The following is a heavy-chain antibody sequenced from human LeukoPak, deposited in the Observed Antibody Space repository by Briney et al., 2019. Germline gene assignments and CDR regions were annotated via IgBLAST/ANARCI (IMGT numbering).Heavy chain of an antibody. CDR1: GFTFSSFW. D-gene: IGHD6-19*01. V-gene: IGHV3-7*01. CDR2: IKQDGSEK. Sequence: GGSLRLSCAASGFTFSSFWMSWVRQAPGKGLEWVANIKQDGSEKYYVDSVKGRFTISRDNSKNTLYLQMNSLRAEDTAVYYCARGFIAVAGSFDYWGQGTLVTVSS. J-gene: IGHJ4*02. CDR3: ARGFIAVAGSFDY.